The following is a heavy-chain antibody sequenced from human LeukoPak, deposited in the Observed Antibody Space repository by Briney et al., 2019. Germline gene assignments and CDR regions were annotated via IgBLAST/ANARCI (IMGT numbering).Heavy chain of an antibody. Sequence: TSETLSLTCTVSDGSISSYYWSWIRQPAGKGLEWIGRISTSGSTNYNPSLKSRVTMSVDTSKNQFSLKLSSVTAADTAVYYCAREVGGYSGYDSLHYYYYMDVWGKGTTVTVSS. CDR2: ISTSGST. V-gene: IGHV4-4*07. CDR3: AREVGGYSGYDSLHYYYYMDV. D-gene: IGHD5-12*01. CDR1: DGSISSYY. J-gene: IGHJ6*03.